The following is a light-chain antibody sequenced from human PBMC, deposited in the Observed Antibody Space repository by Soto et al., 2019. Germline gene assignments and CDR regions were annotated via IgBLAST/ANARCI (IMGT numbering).Light chain of an antibody. CDR1: SSDFGGYNY. CDR3: SSYAGGNNYV. J-gene: IGLJ1*01. CDR2: EVN. V-gene: IGLV2-8*01. Sequence: QSALTQPPSASGSPGQSVTISCTGTSSDFGGYNYVSWYQQYPGKAPKLMIYEVNKRPSGVPDRFSGSKSGSTASLTVSGLQTEDEADYYCSSYAGGNNYVFGTGTKVTVL.